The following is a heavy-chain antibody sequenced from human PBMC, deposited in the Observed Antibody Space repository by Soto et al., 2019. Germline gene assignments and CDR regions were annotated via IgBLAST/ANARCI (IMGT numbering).Heavy chain of an antibody. CDR2: MNPNSGNT. J-gene: IGHJ6*02. CDR1: GYTFTSYD. D-gene: IGHD6-13*01. V-gene: IGHV1-8*01. CDR3: ARGGEYSSIWYQTYYYYGMDV. Sequence: QVQLVQSGAEVKKPGASVKVSCKASGYTFTSYDINWVRQATGQGLEWMGWMNPNSGNTGYAQKFQGRVTMTRNTSRSTAYKGVSSLRSEDTAVEYCARGGEYSSIWYQTYYYYGMDVWGQGTTVTVSS.